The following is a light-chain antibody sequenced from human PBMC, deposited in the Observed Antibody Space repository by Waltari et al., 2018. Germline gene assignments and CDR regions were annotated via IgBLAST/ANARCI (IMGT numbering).Light chain of an antibody. CDR2: YDT. Sequence: SFVLTQAPSVSVAPGETATFTLGGDKIGSESVHWYQQRPGQAPLLVIYYDTDRPSGIPDRFSGSKSGSTATLNISRVEAGDEADYYCQVCDSRSDQVLFGGGTKLTVL. CDR3: QVCDSRSDQVL. V-gene: IGLV3-21*04. CDR1: KIGSES. J-gene: IGLJ2*01.